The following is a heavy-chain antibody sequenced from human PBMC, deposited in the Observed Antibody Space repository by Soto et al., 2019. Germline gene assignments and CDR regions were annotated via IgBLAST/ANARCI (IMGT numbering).Heavy chain of an antibody. CDR3: ARVRDRVDY. CDR2: INAGNGDT. J-gene: IGHJ4*02. CDR1: RYSFTTYA. D-gene: IGHD1-1*01. Sequence: ASVKVSCKASRYSFTTYALHWVRQAPGQRLEWMGWINAGNGDTKYSEKFQGRVTITRDTSANTAYMELSSLRSEDTSVYYCARVRDRVDYWGQGTLVTVSS. V-gene: IGHV1-3*01.